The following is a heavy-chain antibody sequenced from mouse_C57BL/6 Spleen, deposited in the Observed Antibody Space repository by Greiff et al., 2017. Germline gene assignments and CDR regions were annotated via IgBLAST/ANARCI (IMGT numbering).Heavy chain of an antibody. Sequence: QVQLQQSGTELVKPGASVKLSCKASGYTFTSYWMHWVKQRPGQGLEWIGNINPSNGGTNYNEKFKSKATLTVDKSSRTAYMQLSSLTSEDSAVYYCARRSIYDGYYVLYFDYWGQGTTLTVSS. J-gene: IGHJ2*01. CDR3: ARRSIYDGYYVLYFDY. CDR1: GYTFTSYW. CDR2: INPSNGGT. D-gene: IGHD2-3*01. V-gene: IGHV1-53*01.